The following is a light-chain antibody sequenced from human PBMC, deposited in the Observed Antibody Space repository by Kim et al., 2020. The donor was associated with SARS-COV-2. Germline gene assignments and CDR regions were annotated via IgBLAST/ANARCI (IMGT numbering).Light chain of an antibody. CDR2: DAS. Sequence: LPPGERATLSCRASQGVSSYLAWYQQKPGQAPRLLIYDASNRATGIPARFSGSGSGTDFTLTIGSLEPEDFAVYYCQQRGSWPLTFGGGTKVEIK. CDR3: QQRGSWPLT. CDR1: QGVSSY. V-gene: IGKV3-11*01. J-gene: IGKJ4*01.